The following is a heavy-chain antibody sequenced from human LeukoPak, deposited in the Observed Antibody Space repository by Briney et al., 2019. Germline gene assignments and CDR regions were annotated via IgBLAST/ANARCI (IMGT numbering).Heavy chain of an antibody. V-gene: IGHV3-7*03. CDR2: IKQDGSEK. CDR1: EFTFSNYW. CDR3: ATKRRSGSYSFDY. J-gene: IGHJ4*02. Sequence: GGSLRLSCAASEFTFSNYWMSWVRQAPGKGLEWVANIKQDGSEKYYVDSVKGRFTISRDNAKNSLYLQMNSLRAEDTAVYYCATKRRSGSYSFDYWGQGTLVTVSS. D-gene: IGHD1-26*01.